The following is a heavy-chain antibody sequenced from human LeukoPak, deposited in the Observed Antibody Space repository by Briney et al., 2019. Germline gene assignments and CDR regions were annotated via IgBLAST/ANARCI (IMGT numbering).Heavy chain of an antibody. CDR3: AREIRDAFDI. CDR2: IKQDGSEK. Sequence: GGSLRLSCAASGFTFSDYYMSWIRQAPGKGLEWVADIKQDGSEKYYVDSVKGRFTISRDNAKNSLYLQMNSLRAEDTAVYYCAREIRDAFDIWGQGTMVTVSS. J-gene: IGHJ3*02. V-gene: IGHV3-7*01. CDR1: GFTFSDYY.